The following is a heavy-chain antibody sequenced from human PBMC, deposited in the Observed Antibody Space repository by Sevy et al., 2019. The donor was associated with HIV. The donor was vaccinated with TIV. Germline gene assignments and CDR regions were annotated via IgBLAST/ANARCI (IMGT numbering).Heavy chain of an antibody. CDR2: IYRSGST. D-gene: IGHD2-2*01. J-gene: IGHJ5*01. CDR1: GYSISSGYY. Sequence: SETLSLTCAVSGYSISSGYYWGWIRQPPGKGLEWIGSIYRSGSTYYNPSLKSRVTISVDTSKNQFSLKLSSVTAADTAVYYWARADPIVVVPAAKGGWFDLWGQGTLVTVSS. V-gene: IGHV4-38-2*01. CDR3: ARADPIVVVPAAKGGWFDL.